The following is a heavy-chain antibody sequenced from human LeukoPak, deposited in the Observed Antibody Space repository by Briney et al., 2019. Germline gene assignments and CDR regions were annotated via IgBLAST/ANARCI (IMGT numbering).Heavy chain of an antibody. CDR2: IYYSGST. J-gene: IGHJ4*02. CDR1: GGSISSSSYY. D-gene: IGHD6-19*01. CDR3: ARDRVAVAGTGLLDY. V-gene: IGHV4-39*07. Sequence: PSETLSLTCTVSGGSISSSSYYWGWIRQPPGKGLEWIGSIYYSGSTYYNPSLKSRVTISVDTSKNQFSLRLRSVTAADTAIYYCARDRVAVAGTGLLDYWGQGTLVTVSS.